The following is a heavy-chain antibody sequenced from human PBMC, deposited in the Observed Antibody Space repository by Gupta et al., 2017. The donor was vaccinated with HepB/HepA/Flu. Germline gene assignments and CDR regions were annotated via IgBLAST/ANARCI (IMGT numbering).Heavy chain of an antibody. V-gene: IGHV4-59*08. CDR1: GGSISSYY. CDR3: ASSHCSGGSCYDNWFDP. D-gene: IGHD2-15*01. J-gene: IGHJ5*02. Sequence: QVQLQESGPGLVKPSETLSLTCTVSGGSISSYYWSWLRQPPGKGLEWIGYIYYSGSTNYNPSLKSRVTISVDTSKNQFSLKLSSVTAADTAVYYCASSHCSGGSCYDNWFDPWGQGTLVTVSS. CDR2: IYYSGST.